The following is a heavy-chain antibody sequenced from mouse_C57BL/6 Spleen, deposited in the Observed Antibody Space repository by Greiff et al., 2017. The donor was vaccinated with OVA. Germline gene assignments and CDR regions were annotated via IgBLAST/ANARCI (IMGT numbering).Heavy chain of an antibody. CDR2: ISDGGSYT. J-gene: IGHJ4*01. V-gene: IGHV5-4*01. CDR3: ARDGDYSKGYAMDY. CDR1: GFTFSSYA. D-gene: IGHD2-5*01. Sequence: EVQLMESGGGLVKPGGSLKLSCAASGFTFSSYAMSWVRQTPEKRLEWVATISDGGSYTYYPDNVKGRFTISRDNAKNNLYLQMSHLKSEDTAMYYCARDGDYSKGYAMDYWGQGTSVTVSS.